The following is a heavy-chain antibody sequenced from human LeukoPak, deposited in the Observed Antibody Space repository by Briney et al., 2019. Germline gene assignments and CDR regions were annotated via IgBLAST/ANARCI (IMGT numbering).Heavy chain of an antibody. V-gene: IGHV6-1*01. D-gene: IGHD6-13*01. CDR1: GDSVSSNSAA. J-gene: IGHJ3*02. Sequence: SQTLSLTCAISGDSVSSNSAAWNWIRQSPSRGLEWLGRTYYRSKWYNDYAVSVKSRIIINPDTSKNQFSLQLNSVTPEDTAVYYCARDLFGGSSCWYADHDAFDIWGQGTMVTVSS. CDR3: ARDLFGGSSCWYADHDAFDI. CDR2: TYYRSKWYN.